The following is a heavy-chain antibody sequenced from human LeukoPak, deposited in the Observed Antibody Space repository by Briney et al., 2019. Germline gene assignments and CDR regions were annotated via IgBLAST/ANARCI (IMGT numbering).Heavy chain of an antibody. CDR1: GGSISSGGYS. D-gene: IGHD2-15*01. Sequence: SQTLSLTCAVSGGSISSGGYSWSWIRQPPGKGLEWIGYIYHSGSTYYNPSLKSRVTISVDRSKNQFSLKLSSVTAADTAVYYCAGLSMVAATSWFDPWGQGTLVTVSS. CDR2: IYHSGST. CDR3: AGLSMVAATSWFDP. V-gene: IGHV4-30-2*01. J-gene: IGHJ5*02.